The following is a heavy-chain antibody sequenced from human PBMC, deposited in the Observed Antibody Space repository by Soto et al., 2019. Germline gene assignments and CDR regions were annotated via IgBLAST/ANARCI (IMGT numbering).Heavy chain of an antibody. Sequence: GGSLRLSCAASGFSFSSYTMNWVRQAPGKGLEWVSSINNNSGRKYYADSVKGRFTISRDNSKNTLYLQMNSLRAEDTAVYYCASAGYSYGFVLDYYYGMDVWGQGTTVTVSS. V-gene: IGHV3-23*01. CDR1: GFSFSSYT. CDR2: INNNSGRK. J-gene: IGHJ6*02. D-gene: IGHD5-18*01. CDR3: ASAGYSYGFVLDYYYGMDV.